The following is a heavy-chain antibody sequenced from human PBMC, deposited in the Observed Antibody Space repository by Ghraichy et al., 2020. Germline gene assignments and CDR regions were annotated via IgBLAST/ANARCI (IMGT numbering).Heavy chain of an antibody. V-gene: IGHV1-24*01. CDR3: ATDSGSDYAIDAFDF. Sequence: ASVKVSCKLSGHSLTDLSMHWVRQSPGKGLEWMGGFDPEDGETIYAQHFQDRVTMTEDTSTDIAYMELSSLRSDDTAVYYCATDSGSDYAIDAFDFWGQGIMVTVS. CDR1: GHSLTDLS. D-gene: IGHD1-26*01. CDR2: FDPEDGET. J-gene: IGHJ3*01.